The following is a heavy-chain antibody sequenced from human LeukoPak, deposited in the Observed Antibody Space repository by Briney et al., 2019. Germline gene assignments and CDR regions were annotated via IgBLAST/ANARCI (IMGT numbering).Heavy chain of an antibody. D-gene: IGHD6-13*01. V-gene: IGHV4-39*07. CDR2: IYYTGST. Sequence: SETLSLTCTVSGGSISSRTYYWGWIRQPPGKGLEWIGSIYYTGSTFYNPSLKSRVTISVDTSKNQFSLKLSSVTAADTAVYYCARVGTIAEDAFDIWGQGTMVTVSS. CDR1: GGSISSRTYY. CDR3: ARVGTIAEDAFDI. J-gene: IGHJ3*02.